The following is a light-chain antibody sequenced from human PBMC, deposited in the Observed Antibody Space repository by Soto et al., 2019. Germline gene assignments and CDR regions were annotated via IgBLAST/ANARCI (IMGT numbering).Light chain of an antibody. V-gene: IGKV3D-15*01. CDR3: HQYNNWHSWT. J-gene: IGKJ1*01. CDR2: GAS. Sequence: EIVMTQSPATLSVSPGERATLSCRASQSVSSNLAWYQQKPGQAPRLLMYGASTRATGIPARFSGSGSGTEFTLTLRSLQPEDFAVYYCHQYNNWHSWTFGQGTKVDI. CDR1: QSVSSN.